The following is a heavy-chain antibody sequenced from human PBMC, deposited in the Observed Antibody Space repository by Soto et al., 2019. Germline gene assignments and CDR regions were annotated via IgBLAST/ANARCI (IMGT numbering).Heavy chain of an antibody. Sequence: GASVKVSCKASGGTFSSYTISWVRQAPGQGLEWMGRIIPILGIANYAQKFQGRVTITADKSTSTAYMELSSLRSEDTAVYYCARDVGKFRYYFDYWGQGTLVTVSS. CDR1: GGTFSSYT. D-gene: IGHD2-15*01. CDR3: ARDVGKFRYYFDY. J-gene: IGHJ4*02. V-gene: IGHV1-69*04. CDR2: IIPILGIA.